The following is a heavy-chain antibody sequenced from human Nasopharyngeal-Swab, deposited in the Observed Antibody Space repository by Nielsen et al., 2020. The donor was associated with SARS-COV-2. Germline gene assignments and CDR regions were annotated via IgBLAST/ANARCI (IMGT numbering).Heavy chain of an antibody. V-gene: IGHV1-46*01. CDR1: GYTFTSYY. J-gene: IGHJ6*02. CDR3: TRGTYDMDV. Sequence: ASVKVSCKASGYTFTSYYMHWVRQAPGQGLEWMGIINPRGGSTSYAQKFQGRVTMTRDTSTSTLYMNLSSLTSDDTAVYYGTRGTYDMDVWGQGTTVTVSS. CDR2: INPRGGST.